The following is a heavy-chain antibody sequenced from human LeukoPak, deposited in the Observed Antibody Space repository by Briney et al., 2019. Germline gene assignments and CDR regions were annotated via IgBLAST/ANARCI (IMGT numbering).Heavy chain of an antibody. Sequence: SQTLSLTCDISGDSVSSNSAAWNWIRQSPSRGLEWLGRTYYRSKWYNDYAVSVKSRITINPDTSKNQFSLQLNSVTPEDSAVYYCARAARYTSSWSGEDYWGQGTLVTISS. CDR2: TYYRSKWYN. D-gene: IGHD2-2*02. CDR3: ARAARYTSSWSGEDY. CDR1: GDSVSSNSAA. V-gene: IGHV6-1*01. J-gene: IGHJ4*02.